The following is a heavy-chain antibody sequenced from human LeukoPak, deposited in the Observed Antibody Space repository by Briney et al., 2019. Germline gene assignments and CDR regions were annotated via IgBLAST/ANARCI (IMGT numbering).Heavy chain of an antibody. J-gene: IGHJ4*02. CDR3: ARDWVGEN. V-gene: IGHV4-39*07. CDR1: GGSISSSRYY. CDR2: VYYSGPT. Sequence: PSETLSLTCTVSGGSISSSRYYWGWIRQPPGKGLEWIGSVYYSGPTKYNPSLKSRVNISVDTSKNQFSLRLNSVTAADTAVYYCARDWVGENWGQGTLVTVSS. D-gene: IGHD3-16*01.